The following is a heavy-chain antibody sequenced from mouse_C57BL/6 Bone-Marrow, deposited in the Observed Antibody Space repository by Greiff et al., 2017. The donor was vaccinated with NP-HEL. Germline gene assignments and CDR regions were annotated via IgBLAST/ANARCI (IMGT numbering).Heavy chain of an antibody. CDR1: GYTFTSYW. CDR3: ARLIYYDYGDY. CDR2: IHPNSGST. D-gene: IGHD2-4*01. V-gene: IGHV1-64*01. J-gene: IGHJ2*01. Sequence: QVQLQQPGAELVKPGASVKLSCKASGYTFTSYWMHWVKQRPGQGLEWIGMIHPNSGSTNYNEKFKSKATLTVDKSASTAYMQLSSLTSEDSAVYYCARLIYYDYGDYWGKGTTLTVSS.